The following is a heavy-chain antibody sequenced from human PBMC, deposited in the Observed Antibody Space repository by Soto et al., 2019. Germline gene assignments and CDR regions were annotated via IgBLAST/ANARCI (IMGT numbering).Heavy chain of an antibody. CDR3: AKAGYYGSGTTSWWFEP. CDR2: IIPIFGTA. D-gene: IGHD3-10*01. Sequence: VASVKVSCKASGGTFSSYAISWVRQAPGQGLEWMGGIIPIFGTANYAQKFQGRVTITADESTSTAYMELSSLRSEDTAVYYCAKAGYYGSGTTSWWFEPWGQGSLGTVSS. V-gene: IGHV1-69*13. J-gene: IGHJ5*02. CDR1: GGTFSSYA.